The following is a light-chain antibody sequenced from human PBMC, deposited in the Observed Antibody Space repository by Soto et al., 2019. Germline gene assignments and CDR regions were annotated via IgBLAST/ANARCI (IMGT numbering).Light chain of an antibody. CDR3: SSYTSRNNYV. Sequence: QSVLTQPASVSGSPGQSITISCTGTSSDVDIYKYVSWYQQHPGKAPKLMIYQVTNRPSGVSNRFSGSKSGNTASLTISGLQAEDEADYYCSSYTSRNNYVFGTGTKLTVL. CDR1: SSDVDIYKY. CDR2: QVT. J-gene: IGLJ1*01. V-gene: IGLV2-14*01.